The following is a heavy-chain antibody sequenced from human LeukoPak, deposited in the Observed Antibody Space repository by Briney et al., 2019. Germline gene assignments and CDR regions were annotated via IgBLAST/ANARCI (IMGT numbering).Heavy chain of an antibody. J-gene: IGHJ3*01. D-gene: IGHD1-26*01. CDR3: ARDGRGREPPVT. CDR2: RIPAFGTT. Sequence: ASLKLSCEASGGTFNSYAISWVRQAPGQGLDWMGRRIPAFGTTNYAQKFQGRLTITADFSTSTAYMELSSLTSEDTGMYYCARDGRGREPPVTWGEGTMVIVSS. V-gene: IGHV1-69*15. CDR1: GGTFNSYA.